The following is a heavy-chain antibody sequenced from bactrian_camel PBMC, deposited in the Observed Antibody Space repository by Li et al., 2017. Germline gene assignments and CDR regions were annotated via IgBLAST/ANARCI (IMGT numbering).Heavy chain of an antibody. CDR1: GYTYSRHC. J-gene: IGHJ4*01. D-gene: IGHD2*01. Sequence: HVQMVESGGGLVQSGGSLRLSCAASGYTYSRHCVGWFRQAPGKGLEWISVIHRGGTITYYADSVKGRFTISRDDAKNALYLQMNSLKSEDTAMYYCAKDLDSGGYYYVPDWGQGTQVTVS. CDR3: AKDLDSGGYYYVPD. CDR2: IHRGGTIT. V-gene: IGHV3S1*01.